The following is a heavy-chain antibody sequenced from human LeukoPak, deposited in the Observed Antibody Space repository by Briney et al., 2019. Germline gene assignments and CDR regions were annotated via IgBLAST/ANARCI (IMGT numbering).Heavy chain of an antibody. CDR1: GYTFNTYY. D-gene: IGHD3-10*01. CDR2: IDPSAGGT. CDR3: ASLGSGSSPIIDFDY. J-gene: IGHJ4*02. V-gene: IGHV1-46*02. Sequence: GASVKVSCKASGYTFNTYYMHWVRQAPGQGLEWMGVIDPSAGGTTYAQKFQGRVTMTRDTSTSTVYMDLRSLRSEDTAVYYCASLGSGSSPIIDFDYWGQGTLVTVSS.